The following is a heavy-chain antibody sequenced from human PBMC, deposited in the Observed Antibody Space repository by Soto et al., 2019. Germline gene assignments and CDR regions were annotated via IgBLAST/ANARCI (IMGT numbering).Heavy chain of an antibody. V-gene: IGHV1-18*01. J-gene: IGHJ4*02. CDR2: ISPNNGNI. CDR1: GYTFTSYG. CDR3: ARGRAATLAAAGHDY. Sequence: QVHLLQSGAEEKKPGASVKVSCKASGYTFTSYGISWVRQAPGQGLEWMGWISPNNGNIKYAQKIQGRVTMTTDTSTSTAYMDLRSLRSDDTAMYYCARGRAATLAAAGHDYWGQGTLVTVSS. D-gene: IGHD6-13*01.